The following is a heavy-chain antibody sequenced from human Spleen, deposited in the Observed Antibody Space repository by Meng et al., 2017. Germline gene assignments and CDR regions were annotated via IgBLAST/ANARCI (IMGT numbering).Heavy chain of an antibody. CDR3: ARGGQAYSSGWHKGDALDI. V-gene: IGHV3-74*01. CDR2: INDDGRTT. Sequence: GGSLRLSCVVSGFTFNTYAMNWVRQAPGKGLEWVSRINDDGRTTNYADSVKGRFTISRDNAKNTMYVQMNSLRAEDTAVYYCARGGQAYSSGWHKGDALDIWGQGTMVTVSS. J-gene: IGHJ3*02. D-gene: IGHD6-25*01. CDR1: GFTFNTYA.